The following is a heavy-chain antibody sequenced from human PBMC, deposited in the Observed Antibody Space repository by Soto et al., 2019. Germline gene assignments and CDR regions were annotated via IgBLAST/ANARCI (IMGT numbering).Heavy chain of an antibody. CDR2: ISGSGGST. D-gene: IGHD3-22*01. CDR3: AKDSRLTITMIVVVSNFDY. J-gene: IGHJ4*02. V-gene: IGHV3-23*01. CDR1: GFTFSSYA. Sequence: EVQLLESGGGLVQPGGSLRLSCAASGFTFSSYAMSWVRQAPGKGLEWVSAISGSGGSTYYADSVKGRFTISRDNSKNTLYLQMNSLRAEDTAVYYCAKDSRLTITMIVVVSNFDYWGQGTLVTVSS.